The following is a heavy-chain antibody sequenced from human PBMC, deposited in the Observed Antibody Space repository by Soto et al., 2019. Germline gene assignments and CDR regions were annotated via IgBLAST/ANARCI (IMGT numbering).Heavy chain of an antibody. J-gene: IGHJ4*02. CDR1: GFTFSSYA. V-gene: IGHV3-21*01. Sequence: PGGSLRLSCAASGFTFSSYAMSWVRQAPGKGLEWVSSISGSSSNIYYADSVKGRFTISRDNAKNTLYLQMNSLRAEDTAVYYCARGRGVREKRYFDWLFGYWGQGTLVTVSS. CDR3: ARGRGVREKRYFDWLFGY. CDR2: ISGSSSNI. D-gene: IGHD3-9*01.